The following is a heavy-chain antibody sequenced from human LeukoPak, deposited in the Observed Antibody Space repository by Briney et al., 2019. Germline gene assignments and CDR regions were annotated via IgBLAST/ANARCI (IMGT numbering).Heavy chain of an antibody. Sequence: SETLSLTCTVSGDSISSYYWSWIRQPPGKGLEWLGYIYYSGSTDYNPSLKSRVTISVDTSKNQFSLRLSSVTAADTAVYYCATAGGSSSGRDYWGQGTLVTVSS. V-gene: IGHV4-59*01. CDR3: ATAGGSSSGRDY. CDR1: GDSISSYY. J-gene: IGHJ4*02. D-gene: IGHD6-6*01. CDR2: IYYSGST.